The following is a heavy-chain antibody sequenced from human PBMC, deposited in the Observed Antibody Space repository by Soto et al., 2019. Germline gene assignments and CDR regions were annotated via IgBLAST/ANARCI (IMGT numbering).Heavy chain of an antibody. J-gene: IGHJ4*02. CDR1: GGSVSDKTYY. D-gene: IGHD4-17*01. Sequence: SETLSLTCSVSGGSVSDKTYYWSWIRQPPGKRLEWIGYVYYSGTTNYNPSLKSRVTISVDLSKNQFSLRLSSVTTADTALYYCARTTAVPNSLRSRYFFDYWGQGTLVTSPQ. CDR2: VYYSGTT. CDR3: ARTTAVPNSLRSRYFFDY. V-gene: IGHV4-61*01.